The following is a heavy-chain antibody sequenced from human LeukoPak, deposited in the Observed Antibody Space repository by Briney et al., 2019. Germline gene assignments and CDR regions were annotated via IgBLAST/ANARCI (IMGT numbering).Heavy chain of an antibody. Sequence: ASVKVSCKASGYTFTSYGISWVRPAPGQGVEWMGWISAYNGNTNYAQKLQGRVTMTTDTSTSTADMELRSLRSDDTAVYYCARVRNLVPREYWGQGTLVTVSS. CDR3: ARVRNLVPREY. J-gene: IGHJ4*02. CDR1: GYTFTSYG. CDR2: ISAYNGNT. V-gene: IGHV1-18*01. D-gene: IGHD1-7*01.